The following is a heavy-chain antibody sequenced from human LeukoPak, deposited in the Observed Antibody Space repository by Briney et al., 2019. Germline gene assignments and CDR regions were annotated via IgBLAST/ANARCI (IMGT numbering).Heavy chain of an antibody. CDR2: ISSSGSTT. V-gene: IGHV3-11*04. J-gene: IGHJ3*02. Sequence: GGSLRLSCAASGFTFSDYYMSWIRQAPGKGLEWVSYISSSGSTTYYADSVKGRFTISRDNAKNSLYLQMNSLRAEDTAVYYCARDRGHDYDSSGLRCAFDIWGQGTMVTVSS. CDR3: ARDRGHDYDSSGLRCAFDI. CDR1: GFTFSDYY. D-gene: IGHD3-22*01.